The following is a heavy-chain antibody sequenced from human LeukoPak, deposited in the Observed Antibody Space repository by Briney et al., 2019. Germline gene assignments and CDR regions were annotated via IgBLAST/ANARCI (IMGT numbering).Heavy chain of an antibody. D-gene: IGHD2-15*01. CDR2: INHSGST. J-gene: IGHJ5*02. V-gene: IGHV4-34*01. CDR3: ARVWRYCSGGSCYLTRGVNWFDP. CDR1: GGSFSGYY. Sequence: PSETLSLTCAVYGGSFSGYYWSWIRQPPGKGLEWIGEINHSGSTNYNPSLKSRVTISVDTSKNQFSLKLSSVTAADTAVYYCARVWRYCSGGSCYLTRGVNWFDPSGQGTLVTVSS.